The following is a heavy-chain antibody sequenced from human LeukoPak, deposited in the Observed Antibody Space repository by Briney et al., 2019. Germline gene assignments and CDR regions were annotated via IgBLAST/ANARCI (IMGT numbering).Heavy chain of an antibody. V-gene: IGHV1-18*01. D-gene: IGHD2-15*01. CDR2: MNPNSGNT. J-gene: IGHJ6*03. Sequence: ASVMVSCKASGYTFTSHDINWVRQATGQGLEWMGWMNPNSGNTNYAQKLQGRVTMTTDTSTSTAYMELRSLRSDDTAVYYCARVRSLATRRVRNCSGGSCKDVYYYMDVWGKGTTVTVSS. CDR1: GYTFTSHD. CDR3: ARVRSLATRRVRNCSGGSCKDVYYYMDV.